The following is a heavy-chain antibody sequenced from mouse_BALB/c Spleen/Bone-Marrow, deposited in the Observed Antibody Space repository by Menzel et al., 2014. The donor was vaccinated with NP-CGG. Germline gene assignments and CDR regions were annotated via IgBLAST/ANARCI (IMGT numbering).Heavy chain of an antibody. CDR3: AREGSTMITTPFDY. Sequence: VHLVESGPGLVAPSQSLSITCTVSGFSLTSYGVHWVRQPPGKGLEWLGVIWAGGSTNYNSALMSRLSISKDNSKSQVFLKMNSLQTDDTAMYYCAREGSTMITTPFDYWGQGTLVTVSA. V-gene: IGHV2-9*02. J-gene: IGHJ3*01. D-gene: IGHD2-4*01. CDR2: IWAGGST. CDR1: GFSLTSYG.